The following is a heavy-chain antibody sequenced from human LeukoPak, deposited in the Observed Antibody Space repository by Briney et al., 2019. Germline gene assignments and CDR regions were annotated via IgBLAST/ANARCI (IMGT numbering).Heavy chain of an antibody. V-gene: IGHV3-30*18. CDR3: AKDDRGYSYGTDY. CDR2: ISYDGSNK. J-gene: IGHJ4*02. Sequence: GGSLRLSCAASGFAFNRYIVQWVRQAPGKGLEWVAVISYDGSNKYYADSVKGRFTISRDNSKNTLYLQMNSLRAEDTAVYYCAKDDRGYSYGTDYWGQGTLVTVSS. D-gene: IGHD5-18*01. CDR1: GFAFNRYI.